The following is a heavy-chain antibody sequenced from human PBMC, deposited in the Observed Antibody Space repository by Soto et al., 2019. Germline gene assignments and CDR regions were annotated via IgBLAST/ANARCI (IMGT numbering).Heavy chain of an antibody. CDR2: ISAHNGNT. CDR3: ARGRYGDY. V-gene: IGHV1-18*01. J-gene: IGHJ4*02. D-gene: IGHD1-1*01. CDR1: GYTFTSYG. Sequence: QVHLMQSGAEVKKPGASVTVSCKSSGYTFTSYGITWVRQAPGQALEWMGWISAHNGNTDYAQKLQGRVIVTRDTSTSTAYMELRSLISDDTAVYYCARGRYGDYWGQGALVTVSS.